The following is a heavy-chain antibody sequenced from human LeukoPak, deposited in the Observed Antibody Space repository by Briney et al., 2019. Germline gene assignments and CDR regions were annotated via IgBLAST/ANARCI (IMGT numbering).Heavy chain of an antibody. J-gene: IGHJ4*02. Sequence: SETLSLTCAVYGGSFSGYYWSWIRQPPEKGLEWIGEINHSGSTNYNPSLKSRVTISVDTSKNQFSLKLSSVTAADTAVYYCARGLGGYYDSSGYYYWGQGTLVTVSS. D-gene: IGHD3-22*01. V-gene: IGHV4-34*01. CDR2: INHSGST. CDR1: GGSFSGYY. CDR3: ARGLGGYYDSSGYYY.